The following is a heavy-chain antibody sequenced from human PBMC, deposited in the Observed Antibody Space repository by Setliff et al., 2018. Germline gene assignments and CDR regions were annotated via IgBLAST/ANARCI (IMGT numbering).Heavy chain of an antibody. CDR3: ARGYYDTYARYYVVGDY. D-gene: IGHD3-22*01. V-gene: IGHV1-69*13. Sequence: ASVKVSCKASGGTFSSYAINWVRQAPGQGLEWMGGIIPMFGTTNYAQKFQGRVTITADESTTTAYMELSSLRTDDTAVYYCARGYYDTYARYYVVGDYWGQGTPVTVSS. CDR2: IIPMFGTT. J-gene: IGHJ4*02. CDR1: GGTFSSYA.